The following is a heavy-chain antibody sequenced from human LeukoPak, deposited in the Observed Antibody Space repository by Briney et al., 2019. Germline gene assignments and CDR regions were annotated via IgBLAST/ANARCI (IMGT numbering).Heavy chain of an antibody. D-gene: IGHD2-21*02. V-gene: IGHV3-23*01. CDR3: AKGQRPQECGGDCDIPYYYVMDV. CDR2: VSASGGRT. J-gene: IGHJ6*02. CDR1: GFTFNSYA. Sequence: GGSLRLSCAASGFTFNSYAMNWVRQAPGKGLDWVSAVSASGGRTYYADSVKGRFTISRDNSKNTLYLQMSNLRADDTAVYYCAKGQRPQECGGDCDIPYYYVMDVWGQGTTVTVSS.